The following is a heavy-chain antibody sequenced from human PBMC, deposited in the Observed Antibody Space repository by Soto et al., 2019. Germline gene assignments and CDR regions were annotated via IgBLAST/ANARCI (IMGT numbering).Heavy chain of an antibody. V-gene: IGHV3-33*01. CDR2: IWYDGSNK. CDR3: ARKSSSWYPDDY. Sequence: GGSLRLSCAASGFTFSSYGMHWVRQAPGKGLEWVAVIWYDGSNKYYADSVKGRFTISRDNSKNTLYLQMNSLRAEDTAVYYCARKSSSWYPDDYWGQGTLVTVFS. CDR1: GFTFSSYG. J-gene: IGHJ4*02. D-gene: IGHD6-13*01.